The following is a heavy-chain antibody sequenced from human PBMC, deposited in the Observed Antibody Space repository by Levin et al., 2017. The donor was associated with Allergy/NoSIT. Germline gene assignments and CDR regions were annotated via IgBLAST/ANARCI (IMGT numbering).Heavy chain of an antibody. CDR3: ARRTVTPYSDHFDS. J-gene: IGHJ4*02. V-gene: IGHV4-30-4*01. CDR2: ISYSGST. CDR1: GGSITSIDYY. Sequence: SETLSLTCSVSGGSITSIDYYWSWIRQPPGKGLEWIGYISYSGSTFYNPSLKSRVAMSVDTSKNQFSLNLSSVTAADTAVYFCARRTVTPYSDHFDSWGQGTLVTVSS. D-gene: IGHD4-17*01.